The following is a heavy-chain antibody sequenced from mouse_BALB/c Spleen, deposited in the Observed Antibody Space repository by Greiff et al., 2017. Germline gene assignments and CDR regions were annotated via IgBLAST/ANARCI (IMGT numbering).Heavy chain of an antibody. Sequence: QVQLQQPGAELVKPGASVKLSCKASGYTFTSYWMHWVKQRPGQGLEWIGEINPSNGRTNYNEKFKSKATLTVDKSSSTAYMQLSSLTSEDSAVYCCARSGGTTATWFAYWGQGTLVTVSA. J-gene: IGHJ3*01. V-gene: IGHV1S81*02. D-gene: IGHD1-2*01. CDR1: GYTFTSYW. CDR3: ARSGGTTATWFAY. CDR2: INPSNGRT.